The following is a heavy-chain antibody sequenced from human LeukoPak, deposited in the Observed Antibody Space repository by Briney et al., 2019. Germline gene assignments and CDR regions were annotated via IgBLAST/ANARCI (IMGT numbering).Heavy chain of an antibody. D-gene: IGHD7-27*01. CDR2: ITTSDGNT. V-gene: IGHV3-23*01. CDR3: AKDGGLWVSAHWGDS. J-gene: IGHJ4*02. CDR1: GFTFSSYT. Sequence: GGSLRLSCAASGFTFSSYTMSWVRQAPGKGLEWVSTITTSDGNTYYADSVKGRFTVSRDSSKNTLFLQVNSLRAEDTAVYYCAKDGGLWVSAHWGDSWGRGTLVTVSS.